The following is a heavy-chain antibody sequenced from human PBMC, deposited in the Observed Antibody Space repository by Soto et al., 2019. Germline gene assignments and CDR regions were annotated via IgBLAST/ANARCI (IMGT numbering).Heavy chain of an antibody. V-gene: IGHV4-59*01. D-gene: IGHD3-9*01. CDR2: IHSSGST. CDR1: GGSISSDY. J-gene: IGHJ3*02. Sequence: SETLSLTCTVSGGSISSDYWSWIRQTPGKGLEWIAFIHSSGSTSYNPSLKSRLSTSADLSKNEFSLWLSSVTAADTAVYYCARANILTAYSDAFAIWGQGTMVTVSS. CDR3: ARANILTAYSDAFAI.